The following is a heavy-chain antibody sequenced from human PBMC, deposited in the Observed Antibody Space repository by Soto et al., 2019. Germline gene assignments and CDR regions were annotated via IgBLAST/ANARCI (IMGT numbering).Heavy chain of an antibody. CDR2: VYFSGST. CDR1: GASLHSGDCN. CDR3: GRAHGDFFHIDS. Sequence: QLHLMESGPGLVKPSQTLSLTCTVSGASLHSGDCNWSWIRQPPGKGLEWIGYVYFSGSTYYDPSFRGRVSLSADMSRNQFSLKLTSVTVADTAVYFCGRAHGDFFHIDSWGQGTLVTVSS. V-gene: IGHV4-30-4*01. D-gene: IGHD4-17*01. J-gene: IGHJ4*02.